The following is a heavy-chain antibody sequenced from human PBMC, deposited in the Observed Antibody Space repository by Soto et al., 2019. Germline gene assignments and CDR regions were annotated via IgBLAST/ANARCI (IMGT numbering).Heavy chain of an antibody. J-gene: IGHJ6*02. CDR1: GGSFSGYY. CDR2: INHSGST. CDR3: ASYYDFWSFGMDV. D-gene: IGHD3-3*01. Sequence: SETLSLTCAVYGGSFSGYYWSWIRQPPGKGLEWIGEINHSGSTNYNPSLKSRVTISVDTSKNQFYLKLSSVTAADTAVYYCASYYDFWSFGMDVWGQGTTVTVSS. V-gene: IGHV4-34*01.